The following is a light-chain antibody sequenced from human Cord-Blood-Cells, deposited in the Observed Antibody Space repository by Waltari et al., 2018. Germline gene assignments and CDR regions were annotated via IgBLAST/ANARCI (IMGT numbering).Light chain of an antibody. CDR2: DAS. V-gene: IGKV3-11*01. CDR1: QSVTSY. Sequence: EIVLTQSPATLSFSPGARATLSCRASQSVTSYLAWYQQKPGQAPRLLIYDASNRATGIPARFSGSGSGTDFTLTISSLEPEDFAVYYCQQRSNWFTFGGGTKVEIK. J-gene: IGKJ4*01. CDR3: QQRSNWFT.